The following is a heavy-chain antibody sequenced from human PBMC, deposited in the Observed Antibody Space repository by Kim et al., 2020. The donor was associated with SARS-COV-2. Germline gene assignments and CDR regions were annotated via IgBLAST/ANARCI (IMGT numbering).Heavy chain of an antibody. CDR3: ARWPLRQSLSYYYYGMDV. Sequence: ASVKVSCKASGGTFSSYAISWVRQAPGQGLEWMGGIIPIFGTANYAQKFQGRITITADESTSTAYMELSSLRSEDTAVYYCARWPLRQSLSYYYYGMDVWGQGTTVTVSS. V-gene: IGHV1-69*13. CDR1: GGTFSSYA. D-gene: IGHD5-12*01. J-gene: IGHJ6*02. CDR2: IIPIFGTA.